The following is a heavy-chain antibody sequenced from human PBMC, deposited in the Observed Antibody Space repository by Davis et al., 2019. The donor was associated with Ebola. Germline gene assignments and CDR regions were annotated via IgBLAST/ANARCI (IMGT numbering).Heavy chain of an antibody. CDR2: MNPNSGNT. Sequence: AASVKVSCKASGYTFTNYDINWVRQATGQGLEWMGWMNPNSGNTGYAQKFQGRITMTRNISISTAYMELSSLRSEDTAVYYCARGSQIFYYGSGSYYLYYYYGMDVWGQGTTVTVSS. J-gene: IGHJ6*02. CDR3: ARGSQIFYYGSGSYYLYYYYGMDV. D-gene: IGHD3-10*01. CDR1: GYTFTNYD. V-gene: IGHV1-8*01.